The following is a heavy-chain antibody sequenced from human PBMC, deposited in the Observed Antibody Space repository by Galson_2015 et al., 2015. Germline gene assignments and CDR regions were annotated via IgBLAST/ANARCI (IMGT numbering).Heavy chain of an antibody. CDR2: IKQDGSEK. Sequence: SLRLSCAASGFTFSSYWMSWVRQAPGKGLEWVANIKQDGSEKQYVDSVKSRFTISRDNARNSLYLQMNGLTAEDTAVYYCARDHLTYYYDSSGLDYWGQGTLVTVSS. CDR1: GFTFSSYW. CDR3: ARDHLTYYYDSSGLDY. J-gene: IGHJ4*02. V-gene: IGHV3-7*01. D-gene: IGHD3-22*01.